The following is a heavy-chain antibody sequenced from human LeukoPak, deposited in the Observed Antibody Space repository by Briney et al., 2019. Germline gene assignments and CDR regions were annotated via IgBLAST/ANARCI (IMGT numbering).Heavy chain of an antibody. J-gene: IGHJ4*02. D-gene: IGHD2-2*03. CDR3: ARDGYCNSITCFDY. CDR2: ISGGSSYI. Sequence: GGSLRLSCAASGFTFSNYGMSWVRQAPGKGLEWVSSISGGSSYIYYADSVKGRFTISRDNTKNSVYLQMNGLRAEDTAIYYCARDGYCNSITCFDYWGQGTLVTVSS. V-gene: IGHV3-21*01. CDR1: GFTFSNYG.